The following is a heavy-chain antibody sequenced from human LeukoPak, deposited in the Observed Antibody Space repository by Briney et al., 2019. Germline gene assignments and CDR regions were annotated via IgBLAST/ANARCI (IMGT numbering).Heavy chain of an antibody. J-gene: IGHJ6*03. V-gene: IGHV3-23*01. D-gene: IGHD3-3*01. CDR1: GFTFSTYA. CDR2: ISGGAGST. CDR3: AKDKYNFWSGSNYYYMDV. Sequence: PGGSLRLSCAASGFTFSTYAMRWVRQAPGKGLECVSVISGGAGSTYYADSVKGRFTISRDNSKNTLYLQMNSLRAEDTAVYYCAKDKYNFWSGSNYYYMDVWGKGTTVTVSS.